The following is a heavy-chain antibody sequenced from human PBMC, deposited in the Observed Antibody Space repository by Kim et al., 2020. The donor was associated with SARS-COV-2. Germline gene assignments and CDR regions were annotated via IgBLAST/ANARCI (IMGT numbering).Heavy chain of an antibody. D-gene: IGHD2-15*01. CDR2: ISAYNGNT. Sequence: ASVKVSCKASGYTFTSYGISWVRQAPGQGLEWMGWISAYNGNTNYAQKLQGRVTMTTDTSTSTAYMELRSLRSDDTAVYYCAVVVVAAHNNWSTPGAREPWSPSPQ. V-gene: IGHV1-18*01. CDR1: GYTFTSYG. CDR3: AVVVVAAHNNWSTP. J-gene: IGHJ5*02.